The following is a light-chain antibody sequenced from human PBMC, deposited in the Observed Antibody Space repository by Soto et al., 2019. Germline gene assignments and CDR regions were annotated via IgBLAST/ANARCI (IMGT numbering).Light chain of an antibody. V-gene: IGKV3-11*01. Sequence: ELTQSPGSLSLSPGQTATLSCRASQSLGNNYLAWVQQKPGQAPRLLIYDASNRATGIPARFSGSGSGTDFTLTISSLEPEDFAVYYCQQRSNWPWTFGQGTKVDIK. CDR2: DAS. CDR1: QSLGNNY. CDR3: QQRSNWPWT. J-gene: IGKJ1*01.